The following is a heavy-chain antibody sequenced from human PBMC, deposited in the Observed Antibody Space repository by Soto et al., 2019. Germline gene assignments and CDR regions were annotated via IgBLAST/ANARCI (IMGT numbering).Heavy chain of an antibody. J-gene: IGHJ4*02. Sequence: QVQLVESGGGLVKPGGSLRLSCAASGFTFSDYYMNRIRQAPGKGLEWVPLISSFSSYTNYADSVKGRFIISRDNAKNSLYLQMSSLRGDDTAVYYCVRDRAHWRVGANPGDFDYWGQGTLVAVSS. CDR2: ISSFSSYT. CDR1: GFTFSDYY. D-gene: IGHD1-26*01. V-gene: IGHV3-11*06. CDR3: VRDRAHWRVGANPGDFDY.